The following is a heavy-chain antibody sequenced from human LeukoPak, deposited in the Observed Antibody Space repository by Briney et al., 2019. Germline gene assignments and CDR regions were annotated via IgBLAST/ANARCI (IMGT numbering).Heavy chain of an antibody. Sequence: PGGSLRLSCAGSGFTFSIYAMSWVRQAPGKGLEWVSAISGSGGNTYYADSVKGRFTISRDNSKNTLYLQMNSLRAEDTAVYYCAREPNSRPLDWGQGTLVTVSS. CDR1: GFTFSIYA. CDR3: AREPNSRPLD. CDR2: ISGSGGNT. V-gene: IGHV3-23*01. J-gene: IGHJ4*02. D-gene: IGHD4-23*01.